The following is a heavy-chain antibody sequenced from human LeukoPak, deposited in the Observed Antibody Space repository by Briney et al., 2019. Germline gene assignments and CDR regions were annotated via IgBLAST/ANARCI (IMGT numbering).Heavy chain of an antibody. D-gene: IGHD2-8*01. CDR3: ARAARYCTNSVCDCFDP. CDR2: INHSGST. Sequence: SETLSLTCAVYGGSFSGYYWSWIRQPPGKGLEWIGEINHSGSTNYNPSLKSRVTISVDTSKNQFSLKLSSVTAADTAVYYCARAARYCTNSVCDCFDPWGQGTLVTVSS. CDR1: GGSFSGYY. V-gene: IGHV4-34*01. J-gene: IGHJ5*02.